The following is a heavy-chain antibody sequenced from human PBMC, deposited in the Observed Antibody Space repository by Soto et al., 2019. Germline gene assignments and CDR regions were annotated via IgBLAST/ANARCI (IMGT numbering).Heavy chain of an antibody. CDR2: ISGSGGSA. CDR3: AKVHCRGDCYLRYSFDS. V-gene: IGHV3-23*01. D-gene: IGHD2-21*02. CDR1: GFTFNSYA. J-gene: IGHJ4*02. Sequence: GGSLRLSCAASGFTFNSYAISWVRQAPGKRLEWVSLISGSGGSAFYADSVRGRFIISRDNSKKTVNLQMDSLRVEDTAVYYCAKVHCRGDCYLRYSFDSWGQGTLVTVSS.